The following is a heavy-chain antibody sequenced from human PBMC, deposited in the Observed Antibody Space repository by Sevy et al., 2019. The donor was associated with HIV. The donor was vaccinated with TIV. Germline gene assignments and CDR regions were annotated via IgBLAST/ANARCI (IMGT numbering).Heavy chain of an antibody. V-gene: IGHV3-15*05. Sequence: GGSLRLSCAASGFTFSESWMSWVRQAPGRGLEWVGRIKSKTEGGTINYAGPVRGRFTISRDDSKNTWYLQMNSPETEVTVMYYCTPEALGCEDRDYSYYGIDVWGKGTTVTVS. CDR2: IKSKTEGGTI. CDR1: GFTFSESW. D-gene: IGHD3-16*01. CDR3: TPEALGCEDRDYSYYGIDV. J-gene: IGHJ6*04.